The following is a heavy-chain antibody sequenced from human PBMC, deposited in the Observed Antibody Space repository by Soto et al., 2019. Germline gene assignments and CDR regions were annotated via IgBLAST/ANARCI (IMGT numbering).Heavy chain of an antibody. V-gene: IGHV4-31*03. CDR2: IYYRGNT. Sequence: SDNLSLTCTVSHGSVSSDPFYWTWIRQHPGKGLEWIGYIYYRGNTYYRPSLKSRVSISIDTSQNQFSLRLNSVTAADTAVYYCARLESSCYYYGYYFDYCGQGYLV. CDR1: HGSVSSDPFY. J-gene: IGHJ4*02. CDR3: ARLESSCYYYGYYFDY. D-gene: IGHD3-22*01.